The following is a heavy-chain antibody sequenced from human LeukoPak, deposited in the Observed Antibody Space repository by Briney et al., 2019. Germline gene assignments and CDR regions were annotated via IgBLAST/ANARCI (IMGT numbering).Heavy chain of an antibody. Sequence: GGSLRLSCAASGFTFSDYYMSWIRQAPGKGLEWVSYISSGSSTIYYADSVKGRFTVSRDNGKKSLYLHMNSLRAEDTAMYYCAKDKVVSGVLRFLEWPYYYYYMDVWGKGTTVTVSS. CDR2: ISSGSSTI. CDR3: AKDKVVSGVLRFLEWPYYYYYMDV. J-gene: IGHJ6*03. V-gene: IGHV3-11*04. D-gene: IGHD3-3*01. CDR1: GFTFSDYY.